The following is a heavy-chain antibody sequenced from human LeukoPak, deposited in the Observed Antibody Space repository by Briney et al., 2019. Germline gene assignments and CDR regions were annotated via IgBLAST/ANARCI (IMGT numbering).Heavy chain of an antibody. Sequence: SETLSLTCAVYGGSFSGYYWSWIRQPPGKGLEWIGYIFYSGSTNYNPSLKSRVTVSVDMSKNQFSLRLSSVTAADTAVYYCARGWTPNHHTAMAYWGQGILVTVFS. CDR2: IFYSGST. V-gene: IGHV4-59*01. CDR3: ARGWTPNHHTAMAY. D-gene: IGHD5-18*01. J-gene: IGHJ4*02. CDR1: GGSFSGYY.